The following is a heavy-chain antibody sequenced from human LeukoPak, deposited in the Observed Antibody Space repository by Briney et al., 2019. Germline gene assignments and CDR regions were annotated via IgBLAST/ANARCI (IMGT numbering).Heavy chain of an antibody. V-gene: IGHV4-39*07. CDR2: IYNSGST. CDR1: GDSISRSRHF. Sequence: PSETLSLTCNVSGDSISRSRHFWAWIRQSPGRGREWIGYIYNSGSTYYNPSLKSRATISVDTSKNQFSLKLSSVTAADTAVYYCASTGSLYYFDYWGQGTLVTVSS. D-gene: IGHD3-10*01. J-gene: IGHJ4*02. CDR3: ASTGSLYYFDY.